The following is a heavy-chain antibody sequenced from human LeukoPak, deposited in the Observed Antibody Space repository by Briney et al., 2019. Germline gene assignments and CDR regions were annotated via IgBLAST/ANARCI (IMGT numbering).Heavy chain of an antibody. V-gene: IGHV3-23*01. CDR1: GFTFSGSA. CDR3: ARGLWELLGWFDP. Sequence: PGGSLRLSCAASGFTFSGSAMSWVRQAPGKGLEWLSTVSDSGGNTYYADSVKGRFTISRDNPGNTLYLRLNSLEADDTAVYYCARGLWELLGWFDPWGQGTLVTVSS. J-gene: IGHJ5*02. D-gene: IGHD2-15*01. CDR2: VSDSGGNT.